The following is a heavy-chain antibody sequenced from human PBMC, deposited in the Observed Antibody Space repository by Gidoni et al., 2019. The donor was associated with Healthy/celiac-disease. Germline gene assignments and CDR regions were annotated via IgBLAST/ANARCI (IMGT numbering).Heavy chain of an antibody. CDR2: ISYDGSNK. CDR3: AKAISPSSLDY. Sequence: QVQLVESGGGVVQPGRSLRLSCAASGFTFSSYGMHWVRQAPGKGLEWVAVISYDGSNKYYADSVKGRFTISRDNSKNTLYLQMNSLRAEDTAVYYCAKAISPSSLDYWGQGTLVTVSS. V-gene: IGHV3-30*18. D-gene: IGHD2-21*01. CDR1: GFTFSSYG. J-gene: IGHJ4*02.